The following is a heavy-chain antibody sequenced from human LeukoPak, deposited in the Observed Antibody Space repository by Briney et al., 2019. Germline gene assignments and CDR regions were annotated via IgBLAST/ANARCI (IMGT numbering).Heavy chain of an antibody. V-gene: IGHV4-28*01. CDR3: ARKENVYYYFDY. Sequence: SDTLSLTCAVSGYSITSSSWWGWIRQPPGKGLGWIGYIYHSGTTYYNPSLQSRVTMSVDTSKNQFSLKLSSVTAVDTTVYYCARKENVYYYFDYWGQRTLVTVSS. J-gene: IGHJ4*02. CDR2: IYHSGTT. CDR1: GYSITSSSW. D-gene: IGHD3-10*01.